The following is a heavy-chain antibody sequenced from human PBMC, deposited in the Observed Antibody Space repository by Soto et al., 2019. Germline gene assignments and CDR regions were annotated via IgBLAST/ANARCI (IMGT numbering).Heavy chain of an antibody. D-gene: IGHD2-2*01. J-gene: IGHJ4*02. CDR1: GYTFITYG. Sequence: GASVKVSCKASGYTFITYGVTWVRQAPGQGLEWMGWITPYNGKTHYAQKFQDRFTMTTDTAATTAYMELRSLTSDDSAMYFCARDTSHYFDHWGQGILVTVSS. CDR2: ITPYNGKT. V-gene: IGHV1-18*01. CDR3: ARDTSHYFDH.